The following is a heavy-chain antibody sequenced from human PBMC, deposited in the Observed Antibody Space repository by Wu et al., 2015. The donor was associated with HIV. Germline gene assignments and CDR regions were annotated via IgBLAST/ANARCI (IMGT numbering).Heavy chain of an antibody. CDR3: ARAPSGYLKRYYFDY. Sequence: QVQLVQSGAEVTKPGASVRVSCQTSGYSFTAHYIHWVRQAPGQGLEWMGWISGYNGNTNYAQKLQGRVTMTTDTSTSTAYMELRSLRSDDTAVYYCARAPSGYLKRYYFDYWGQGTLVTVSS. J-gene: IGHJ4*02. V-gene: IGHV1-18*04. CDR1: GYSFTAHY. D-gene: IGHD5-12*01. CDR2: ISGYNGNT.